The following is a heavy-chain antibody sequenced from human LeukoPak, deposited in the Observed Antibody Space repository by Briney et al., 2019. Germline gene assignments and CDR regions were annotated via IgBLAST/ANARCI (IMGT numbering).Heavy chain of an antibody. CDR2: IIPIFGIA. D-gene: IGHD6-19*01. CDR1: GGTFSSYA. CDR3: ASLGSAAVAGLGTDY. V-gene: IGHV1-69*04. Sequence: SVKVSCKASGGTFSSYAISWVRQAPGQGLEWMGRIIPIFGIANYAQKFQGRVTITADKSTNTAYMELSSLRSEDTAVYYCASLGSAAVAGLGTDYWGQGTLVTVSS. J-gene: IGHJ4*02.